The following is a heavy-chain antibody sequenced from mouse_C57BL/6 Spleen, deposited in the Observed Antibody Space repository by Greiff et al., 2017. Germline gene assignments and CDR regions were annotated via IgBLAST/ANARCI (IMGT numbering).Heavy chain of an antibody. CDR2: IDPSDSYT. J-gene: IGHJ2*01. CDR1: GYTLTSYW. V-gene: IGHV1-59*01. CDR3: ARDYSNYGYFDY. Sequence: QVQLQQPGAELVRPGTSVKLSCKASGYTLTSYWMHWVKQRPGQGLEWIGVIDPSDSYTNYNQKFKGKATLTVDTSSSTAYMQLSSLTSEDSAVYYCARDYSNYGYFDYWGQGTTLTVSS. D-gene: IGHD2-5*01.